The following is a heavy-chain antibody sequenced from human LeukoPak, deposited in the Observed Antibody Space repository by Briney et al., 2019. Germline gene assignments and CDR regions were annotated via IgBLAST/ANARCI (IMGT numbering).Heavy chain of an antibody. Sequence: PGGSLRLSCAASGFTFSSYAMGWVRQAPGKGLEWVSTIGGSGDGTYYADSVKGRFTISRDNSRNTLSLQMNSLRAEDTAVYYCAKRYYYDTSGNTAGLDPWGQGTLVTVSS. CDR2: IGGSGDGT. CDR3: AKRYYYDTSGNTAGLDP. D-gene: IGHD3-22*01. J-gene: IGHJ5*02. CDR1: GFTFSSYA. V-gene: IGHV3-23*01.